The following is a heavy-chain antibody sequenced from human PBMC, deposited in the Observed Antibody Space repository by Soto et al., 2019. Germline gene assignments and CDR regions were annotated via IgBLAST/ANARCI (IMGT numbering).Heavy chain of an antibody. J-gene: IGHJ6*02. CDR2: IYYSGST. CDR1: GGSISSGGYY. V-gene: IGHV4-31*03. CDR3: ARVCGGDCHYGMDV. Sequence: VQLQESGPGLVKPSQTLSLTCTVSGGSISSGGYYWTWIRQHPGKGLEWIGYIYYSGSTYYNPSLKSRVTTSVDTSKNQFSLKLSSVTAADTAVYYCARVCGGDCHYGMDVWGQGTTVTVSS. D-gene: IGHD2-21*02.